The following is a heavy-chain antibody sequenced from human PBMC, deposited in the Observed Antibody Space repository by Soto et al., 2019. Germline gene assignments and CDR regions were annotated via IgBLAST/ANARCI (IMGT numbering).Heavy chain of an antibody. V-gene: IGHV2-70*01. Sequence: SGPTLVNPTQTLTLTCTFSGFSISTSGMCVSWIRQPPGKALEWLALIDWDEDKYYSTSLKTRLTISKDTSKNQVVLTMTNMDPEDTATYYCARMVRIAARPDDYYYYYGMDVWGQGTTVTVSS. J-gene: IGHJ6*02. D-gene: IGHD6-6*01. CDR2: IDWDEDK. CDR3: ARMVRIAARPDDYYYYYGMDV. CDR1: GFSISTSGMC.